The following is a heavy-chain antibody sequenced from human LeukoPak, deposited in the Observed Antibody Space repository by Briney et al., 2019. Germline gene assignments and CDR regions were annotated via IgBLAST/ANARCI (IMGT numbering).Heavy chain of an antibody. D-gene: IGHD3-22*01. J-gene: IGHJ5*02. Sequence: SETLSLTCTVSGGSISSGDYYWSWIRQPPGKGLEWIGYIYYSGSTYYNPSLKSRLTISVDTSKNQFSLKLSSVTAADTAVYYCARGTVVVVITSFDPWGQGTLVTVSS. CDR3: ARGTVVVVITSFDP. CDR2: IYYSGST. CDR1: GGSISSGDYY. V-gene: IGHV4-30-4*08.